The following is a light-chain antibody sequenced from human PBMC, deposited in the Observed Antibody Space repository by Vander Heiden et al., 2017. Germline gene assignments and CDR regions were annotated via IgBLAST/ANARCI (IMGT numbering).Light chain of an antibody. CDR3: CSYAGSNTYV. CDR1: SSDVGGYNY. Sequence: QSALTQPRSVSGSPGQSVTISCTGTSSDVGGYNYVSRYQQHPGKAPKLMINDVSKRPSGVPDRFSGSKSGNTASLTISGLQAEDEADYYCCSYAGSNTYVFGTGTKVTVL. CDR2: DVS. V-gene: IGLV2-11*01. J-gene: IGLJ1*01.